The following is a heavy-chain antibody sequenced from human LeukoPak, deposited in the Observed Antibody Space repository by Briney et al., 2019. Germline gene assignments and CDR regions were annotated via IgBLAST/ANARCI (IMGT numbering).Heavy chain of an antibody. CDR3: AKSQNGISDY. Sequence: LETLSLTCTVSGGSIINNYWSWFRQPPGKGLEWIGYIFYSGSTNYNPSLKSRVTISVDTSKNQFSLKLSSVTAADTAVYYCAKSQNGISDYWGQGTLVTVSS. V-gene: IGHV4-59*01. CDR2: IFYSGST. D-gene: IGHD1-26*01. J-gene: IGHJ4*02. CDR1: GGSIINNY.